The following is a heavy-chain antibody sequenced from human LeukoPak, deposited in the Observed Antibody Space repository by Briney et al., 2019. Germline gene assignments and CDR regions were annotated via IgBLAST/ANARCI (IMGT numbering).Heavy chain of an antibody. J-gene: IGHJ5*02. CDR2: MNPNSGNT. Sequence: ASVKVSCKASGYTFTSYDINWVRQATGQGLEWMGWMNPNSGNTGYAQKFQGRVTMARNTSISTAYVELSSLRSEDTAVYYYARDGTIFGVPDWFDPWGQGTLVTVSS. D-gene: IGHD3-3*01. CDR1: GYTFTSYD. CDR3: ARDGTIFGVPDWFDP. V-gene: IGHV1-8*01.